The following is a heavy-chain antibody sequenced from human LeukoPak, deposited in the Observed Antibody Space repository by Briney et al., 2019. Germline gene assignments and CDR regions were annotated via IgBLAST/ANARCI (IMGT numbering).Heavy chain of an antibody. CDR1: GYTFTGYY. V-gene: IGHV1-2*02. J-gene: IGHJ4*02. CDR3: ARGHYYDSSGYYPIGFEY. D-gene: IGHD3-22*01. CDR2: INPNSGGT. Sequence: ASVKVSCKASGYTFTGYYMHWVRQAPGQGLEGMGWINPNSGGTNYAQKFQGRVTITRNTYISTAYMELSSLRSEDTAVYYCARGHYYDSSGYYPIGFEYWGQGTLVTVSS.